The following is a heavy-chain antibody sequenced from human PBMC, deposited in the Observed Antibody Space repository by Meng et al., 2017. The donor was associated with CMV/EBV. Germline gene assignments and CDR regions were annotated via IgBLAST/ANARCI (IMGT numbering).Heavy chain of an antibody. CDR1: DSTVSRDY. J-gene: IGHJ4*02. V-gene: IGHV3-53*01. Sequence: GESLMISCTSTDSTVSRDYISWVRQPPGKGLEWVSTTYTSGNTYYADSVKGRFTISRDTSSNILYIQMNSLKVDDTAVYYCARRSRPYFDYWGQGTMVTVSS. D-gene: IGHD6-6*01. CDR2: TYTSGNT. CDR3: ARRSRPYFDY.